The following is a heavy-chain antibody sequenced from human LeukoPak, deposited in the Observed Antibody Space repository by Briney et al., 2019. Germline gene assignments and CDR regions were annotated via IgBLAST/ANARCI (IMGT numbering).Heavy chain of an antibody. J-gene: IGHJ4*02. CDR3: ARDLLSYYDSSGSDY. V-gene: IGHV3-7*01. Sequence: GGSLRLSCAASGFTFSSYAMSWVRQAPGKGLEWVANIKQDGSEKYYVDSVRGRFTISRDNAKNSLYLQMNSLRAEDTAVYYCARDLLSYYDSSGSDYWGQGTLVTVSS. D-gene: IGHD3-22*01. CDR1: GFTFSSYA. CDR2: IKQDGSEK.